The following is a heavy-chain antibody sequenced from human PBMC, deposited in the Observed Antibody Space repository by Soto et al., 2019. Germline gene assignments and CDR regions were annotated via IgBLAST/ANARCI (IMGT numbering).Heavy chain of an antibody. CDR2: LYYSGST. CDR3: ARDHHSYYDTSGYYPYFDF. D-gene: IGHD3-22*01. Sequence: SETLSLTCTVSGGSISSYYWSWIRQPPGKGLEWIGYLYYSGSTNYNPSFESRVAISLDTSNNQFSLRLTSLTAADTAVYFCARDHHSYYDTSGYYPYFDFWGQGTLVTVSS. CDR1: GGSISSYY. J-gene: IGHJ4*02. V-gene: IGHV4-59*01.